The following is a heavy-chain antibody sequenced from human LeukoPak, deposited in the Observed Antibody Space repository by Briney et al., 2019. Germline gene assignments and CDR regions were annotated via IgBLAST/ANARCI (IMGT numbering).Heavy chain of an antibody. Sequence: PGGSLRLSCAASGFTFSNYEMNWVRQAPGKGLEWASYISSSGSTTYYADSVKGRFTISRDNAKNSLYLQMTSLRAEDTAVYYCASRPPPGSYSDYYYGMDVWGQGTTVTVSS. V-gene: IGHV3-48*03. D-gene: IGHD3-10*01. CDR1: GFTFSNYE. J-gene: IGHJ6*02. CDR2: ISSSGSTT. CDR3: ASRPPPGSYSDYYYGMDV.